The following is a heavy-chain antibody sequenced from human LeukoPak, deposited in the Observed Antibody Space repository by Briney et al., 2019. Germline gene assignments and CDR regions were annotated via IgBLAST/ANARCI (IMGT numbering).Heavy chain of an antibody. CDR2: ISSGSSFI. CDR1: GFTFSDHS. V-gene: IGHV3-21*01. CDR3: ARGGPYGHISLYHFAY. J-gene: IGHJ4*02. D-gene: IGHD4-17*01. Sequence: SGGSLRLSCAASGFTFSDHSMNWVRQAPGKGLEWVSCISSGSSFIYYADSLKGRFTISRDDAQNSVYLQIDSLRAEDTAVYYCARGGPYGHISLYHFAYWGQGTLVTVSS.